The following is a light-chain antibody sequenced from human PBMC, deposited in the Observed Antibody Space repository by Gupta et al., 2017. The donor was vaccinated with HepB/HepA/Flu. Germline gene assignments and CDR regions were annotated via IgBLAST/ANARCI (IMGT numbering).Light chain of an antibody. CDR2: AAS. CDR3: QQSSTFPRT. V-gene: IGKV1-12*01. Sequence: DIQMTQSPSSVPAAVGDKVTITCRASQGIRTWLAWYQQKPGKAPKLLIYAASTLQSGVPPRFRGSGSGTDFTLIIVSLQPEDSATYYCQQSSTFPRTFGGGTKVEIK. J-gene: IGKJ4*01. CDR1: QGIRTW.